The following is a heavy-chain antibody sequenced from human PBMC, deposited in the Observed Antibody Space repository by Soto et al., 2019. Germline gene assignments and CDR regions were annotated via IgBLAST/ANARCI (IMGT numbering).Heavy chain of an antibody. CDR2: IANDGGDK. Sequence: GGSLRLSCAASGFTFSSYAMHWVRQAPGKGLEWVSVIANDGGDKKYANSVKGRFTISRENAKNTMYLQMNRLRAEDSAVYYCAKDLKVAAAGYFFDNWGQGTLVTVSS. D-gene: IGHD6-13*01. CDR3: AKDLKVAAAGYFFDN. CDR1: GFTFSSYA. J-gene: IGHJ4*02. V-gene: IGHV3-30*18.